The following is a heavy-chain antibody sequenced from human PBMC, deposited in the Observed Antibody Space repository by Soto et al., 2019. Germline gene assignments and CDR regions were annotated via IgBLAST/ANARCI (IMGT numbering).Heavy chain of an antibody. CDR2: ISAYNGNT. CDR1: GYTFTSYG. Sequence: ASLKVSCKASGYTFTSYGISWVRQAPGQGLEWMGWISAYNGNTNYAQKLQGRVTMTTAYLQMNSLKTEDTAVYYCIASVYDTFLDHWAQGRLVTVSS. J-gene: IGHJ4*02. V-gene: IGHV1-18*04. D-gene: IGHD5-12*01. CDR3: IASVYDTFLDH.